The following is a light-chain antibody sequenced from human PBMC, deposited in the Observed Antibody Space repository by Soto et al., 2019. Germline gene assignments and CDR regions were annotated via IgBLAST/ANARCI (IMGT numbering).Light chain of an antibody. V-gene: IGKV3-15*01. Sequence: TNSPGTLSLSPGERATLSCRASQSVSNNYLAWYQQKPGQAPRLLIYGASNRATGIPARFSGSGSGTEFTLTISSLQSEDLAVYYCQQYINWPRTFGQGTKVDI. CDR2: GAS. CDR1: QSVSNN. J-gene: IGKJ1*01. CDR3: QQYINWPRT.